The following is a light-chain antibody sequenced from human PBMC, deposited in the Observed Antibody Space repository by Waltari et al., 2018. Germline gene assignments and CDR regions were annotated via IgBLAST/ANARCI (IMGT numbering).Light chain of an antibody. V-gene: IGKV2-30*02. CDR2: QIS. CDR1: QSLVHSDGDTS. J-gene: IGKJ1*01. Sequence: DVVMTQSPLSLPVTLGQPASIPCPSSQSLVHSDGDTSLTWFLQRPGQSPRRLIYQISKRDSGVPDRFSGSGSVTHFTLKISRVEAEDVGLYYCMQGTHWPWTFGPGTKVEIK. CDR3: MQGTHWPWT.